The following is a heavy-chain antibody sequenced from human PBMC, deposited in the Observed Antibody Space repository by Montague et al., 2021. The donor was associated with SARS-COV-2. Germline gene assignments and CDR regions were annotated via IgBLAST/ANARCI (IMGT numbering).Heavy chain of an antibody. J-gene: IGHJ4*02. V-gene: IGHV3-30*04. CDR2: IYYDGSNK. CDR3: ARDRLLPGYSGIDY. Sequence: SLRLSCAASGFTFSIYAMHWVRQAPGMGLEWLANIYYDGSNKYYVDSVKGRFTISRDNSKNTLYLQMNSLRAEDTAVYYCARDRLLPGYSGIDYWGQGTLVTVSS. CDR1: GFTFSIYA. D-gene: IGHD5-12*01.